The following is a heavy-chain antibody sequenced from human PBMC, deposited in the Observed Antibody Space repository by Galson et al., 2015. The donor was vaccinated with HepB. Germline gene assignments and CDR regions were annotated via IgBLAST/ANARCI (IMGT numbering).Heavy chain of an antibody. CDR3: GSRWADY. D-gene: IGHD4-23*01. Sequence: SLRLSCAASGFTFNTYWMTWIRQAPGKGLEWVANMKADGSERHYVDSVRGRFTSSRDNAKNSLYLQMNSLRAEDTAVYYCGSRWADYWGQGTLVTVSS. CDR2: MKADGSER. J-gene: IGHJ4*02. CDR1: GFTFNTYW. V-gene: IGHV3-7*01.